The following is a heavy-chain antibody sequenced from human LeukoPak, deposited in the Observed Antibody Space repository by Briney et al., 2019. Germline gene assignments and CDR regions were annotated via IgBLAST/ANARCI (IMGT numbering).Heavy chain of an antibody. CDR3: ARSYIAVAGNDAFDI. V-gene: IGHV3-30-3*01. CDR1: GFTFSSYA. Sequence: PGRSLRLSCAASGFTFSSYAMHWVRQAPGKGLEWVAVISYDGSNKYYADSVRGRLTISRDNSKNTLYLQMNSLRAEDTAVYYCARSYIAVAGNDAFDIWGQGTMVTVSS. CDR2: ISYDGSNK. D-gene: IGHD6-19*01. J-gene: IGHJ3*02.